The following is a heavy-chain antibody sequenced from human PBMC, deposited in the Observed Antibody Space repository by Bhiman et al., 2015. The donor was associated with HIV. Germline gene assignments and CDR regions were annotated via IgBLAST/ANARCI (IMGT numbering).Heavy chain of an antibody. CDR3: ARGPPYCGGDCYDLDH. Sequence: EVQLVESGGGLVQPGGSLRVSCAASGFSFKDYWMSWVRQAPGKGLEWVANIKQGGTEKYYVDSVKGRFTISRDNAKNTLYLQMNSLRVEDTAVYYCARGPPYCGGDCYDLDHWGQGTLVTVSS. J-gene: IGHJ4*02. V-gene: IGHV3-7*01. CDR2: IKQGGTEK. CDR1: GFSFKDYW. D-gene: IGHD2-21*02.